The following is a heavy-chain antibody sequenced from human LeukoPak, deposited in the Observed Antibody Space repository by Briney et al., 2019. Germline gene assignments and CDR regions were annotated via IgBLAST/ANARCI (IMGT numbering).Heavy chain of an antibody. Sequence: PGRSLRLSCAASGFTFSNSGMHWVPQAPGKGLEWVAVIWYDGSNKYYADSVKGRFTISRDNSKNTLYLQMNSLRAEDTAVYYCARELPPVVKFYFDYWGQGTLVTVSS. D-gene: IGHD3-22*01. CDR2: IWYDGSNK. CDR1: GFTFSNSG. V-gene: IGHV3-33*01. CDR3: ARELPPVVKFYFDY. J-gene: IGHJ4*02.